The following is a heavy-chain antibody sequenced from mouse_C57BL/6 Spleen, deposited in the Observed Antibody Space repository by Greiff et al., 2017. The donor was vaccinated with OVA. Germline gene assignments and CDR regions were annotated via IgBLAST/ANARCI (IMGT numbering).Heavy chain of an antibody. CDR1: GYTFTDYY. D-gene: IGHD1-1*01. J-gene: IGHJ4*01. CDR2: INPNNGGT. Sequence: EVKLQQSGPELVKPGASVKISCKASGYTFTDYYMNWVKQSHGKSLEWIGDINPNNGGTSYNQKFKGKATLTVDKSSSTAYMELRSLTSEDSAVYYCARGGSSPYYAMDYWGQGTSVTVSS. CDR3: ARGGSSPYYAMDY. V-gene: IGHV1-26*01.